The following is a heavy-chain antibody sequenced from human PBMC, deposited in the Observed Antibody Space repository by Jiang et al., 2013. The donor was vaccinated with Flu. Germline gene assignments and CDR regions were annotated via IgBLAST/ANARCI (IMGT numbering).Heavy chain of an antibody. CDR3: ARQRGLYFDY. J-gene: IGHJ4*02. CDR1: GGSISSYS. CDR2: IYYSGST. V-gene: IGHV4-59*08. Sequence: TLSLTCTVSGGSISSYSWSWIRQPPGKGLEWIGYIYYSGSTNYNPSLKSRVTISVDASKNQFSLKVNSVTAADTAVYYCARQRGLYFDYWGQGTLVTVSS.